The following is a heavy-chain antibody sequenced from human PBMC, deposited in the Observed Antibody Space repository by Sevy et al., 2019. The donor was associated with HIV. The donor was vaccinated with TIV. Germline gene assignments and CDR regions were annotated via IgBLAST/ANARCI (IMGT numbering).Heavy chain of an antibody. CDR2: IYTSGST. V-gene: IGHV4-61*02. Sequence: SETLSLTCTVSGGSISSGSYYWSWIRQPAGKGLEWIGRIYTSGSTNYNPSLKSRVTISVDTSKNQFSLKLSSVTAADTAVYYCARDAHGGNFDYWGRGTLVTVSS. CDR3: ARDAHGGNFDY. CDR1: GGSISSGSYY. D-gene: IGHD4-17*01. J-gene: IGHJ4*02.